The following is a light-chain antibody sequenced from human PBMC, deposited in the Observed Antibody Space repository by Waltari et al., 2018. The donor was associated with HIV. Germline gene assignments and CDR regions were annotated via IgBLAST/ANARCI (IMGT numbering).Light chain of an antibody. CDR3: CSYAGSYPVV. CDR1: SSDVGVYKF. Sequence: QSALTPPRSVSGSPGQSVTISCTGTSSDVGVYKFVPWYQQHPGKAPKLMIYDVSKRPSGVPDRFSGSKSGNTASLTISGLQAEDEADYYCCSYAGSYPVVFGGGTKLTVL. V-gene: IGLV2-11*01. J-gene: IGLJ2*01. CDR2: DVS.